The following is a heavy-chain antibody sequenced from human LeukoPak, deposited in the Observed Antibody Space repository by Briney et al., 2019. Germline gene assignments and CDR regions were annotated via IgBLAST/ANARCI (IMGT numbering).Heavy chain of an antibody. CDR2: IIPILGIA. V-gene: IGHV1-69*04. J-gene: IGHJ4*02. D-gene: IGHD6-13*01. CDR1: GGTFSSYA. CDR3: ASGADRIAAAGTTFDY. Sequence: SVKVSCKASGGTFSSYAISWVRQAPGQGLEWMGRIIPILGIANCAQKFQGRVTITADKSTSTAYMELSSLRSEDTAVYYCASGADRIAAAGTTFDYWGQGTLVTVSS.